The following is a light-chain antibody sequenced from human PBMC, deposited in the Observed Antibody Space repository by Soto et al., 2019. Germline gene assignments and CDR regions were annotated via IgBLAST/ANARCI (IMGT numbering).Light chain of an antibody. J-gene: IGKJ1*01. CDR2: KAS. CDR3: QHYNSYSEA. Sequence: DIQMTQSPSTLSGSVGGRVTITCRASQTISSWLAWYQQKPGKAPKLLIYKASTLKSGVPSRFSGSGSGTEFTLTISSLQPDDFATYYCQHYNSYSEAFGQRTKVELK. CDR1: QTISSW. V-gene: IGKV1-5*03.